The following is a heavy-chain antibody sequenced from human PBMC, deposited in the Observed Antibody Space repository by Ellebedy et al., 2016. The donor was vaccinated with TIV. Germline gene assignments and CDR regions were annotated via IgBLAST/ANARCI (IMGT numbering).Heavy chain of an antibody. J-gene: IGHJ6*04. V-gene: IGHV3-7*01. CDR2: INKDGNDE. Sequence: PGGSLRLSCAASGFTFSSHWMGWVRQAPGKGLEWVANINKDGNDEYHMDSVKGRFTISRDNAKNSLFLQMNSLRAEDTAVYYCVTSPNYYGMDVWGEGTTVTVSS. CDR1: GFTFSSHW. CDR3: VTSPNYYGMDV.